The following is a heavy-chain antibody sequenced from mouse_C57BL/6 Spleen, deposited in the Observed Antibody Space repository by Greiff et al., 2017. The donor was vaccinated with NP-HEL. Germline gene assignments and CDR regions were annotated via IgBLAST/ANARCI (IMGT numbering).Heavy chain of an antibody. J-gene: IGHJ2*01. CDR2: IDPSDSYT. CDR3: ARHYGSSYVNFDY. V-gene: IGHV1-69*01. D-gene: IGHD1-1*01. CDR1: GYTFTSYW. Sequence: VQLQQPGAELVMPGASVKLSFKASGYTFTSYWMHWVKQRPGQGLEWIGEIDPSDSYTNYNQKFKGKSTLTVDKSSSTAYMQLSSLTSEDSAVYYCARHYGSSYVNFDYWGQGTTLTVSS.